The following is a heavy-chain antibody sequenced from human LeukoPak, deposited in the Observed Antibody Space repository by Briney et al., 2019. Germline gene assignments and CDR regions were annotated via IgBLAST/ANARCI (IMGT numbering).Heavy chain of an antibody. D-gene: IGHD3-22*01. J-gene: IGHJ4*02. CDR1: GFTFSSYG. CDR3: AKTIGPSSGYYYFDY. V-gene: IGHV3-30*02. CDR2: IQHDGTNK. Sequence: GGSLRLSCAASGFTFSSYGMHWVRQAPGKGLEWVTLIQHDGTNKYYADSVKGRFTISRDNSKNTLYLQMNSLRAEDTAVYYCAKTIGPSSGYYYFDYWGQGTLVTVSS.